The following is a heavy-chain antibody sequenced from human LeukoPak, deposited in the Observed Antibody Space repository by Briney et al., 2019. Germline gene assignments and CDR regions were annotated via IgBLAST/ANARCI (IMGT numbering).Heavy chain of an antibody. D-gene: IGHD4-17*01. Sequence: GVLRLSCAASGFTGSNNYMSWVRQAPGKGLEWVSAIHSSGGTYYADSVKGRFTISRDTSKNTLYLQINSLRVEDTAVYYCIVFGDSNHWGQGTLVTVSS. CDR2: IHSSGGT. CDR3: IVFGDSNH. J-gene: IGHJ5*02. CDR1: GFTGSNNY. V-gene: IGHV3-53*01.